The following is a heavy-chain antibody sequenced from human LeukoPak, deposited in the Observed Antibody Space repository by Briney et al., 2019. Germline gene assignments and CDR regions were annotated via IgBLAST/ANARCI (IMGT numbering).Heavy chain of an antibody. V-gene: IGHV1-18*01. Sequence: ASVKVSCKASGYTFTSYGISWVRQAPGQGLEWMGWISAYNGNTNYAQKLQGRVTMTTDTSTSTAYMELRSLRSDDTAVYYCARDRYDSSGYYYTPGPKYFDYWGQGTLVTVSS. CDR1: GYTFTSYG. J-gene: IGHJ4*02. CDR3: ARDRYDSSGYYYTPGPKYFDY. CDR2: ISAYNGNT. D-gene: IGHD3-22*01.